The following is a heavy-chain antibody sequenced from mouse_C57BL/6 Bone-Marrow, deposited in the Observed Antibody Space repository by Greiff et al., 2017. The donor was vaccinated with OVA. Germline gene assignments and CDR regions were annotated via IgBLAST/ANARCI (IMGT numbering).Heavy chain of an antibody. J-gene: IGHJ1*03. CDR3: ARHEEGGSPYWYFDV. D-gene: IGHD1-1*01. CDR2: INPGSGGT. Sequence: QVQLKQSGAELVRPGTSVKVSCKASGYAFTNYLIEWVKQRPGQGLEWIGVINPGSGGTNYNEKFKGKATLTADKSSSTAYMQLSSLTSEDSAVYFCARHEEGGSPYWYFDVWGTGTTVTVSS. V-gene: IGHV1-54*01. CDR1: GYAFTNYL.